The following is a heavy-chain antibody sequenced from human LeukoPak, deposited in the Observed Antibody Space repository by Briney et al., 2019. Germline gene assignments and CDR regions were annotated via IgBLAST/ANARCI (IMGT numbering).Heavy chain of an antibody. CDR3: ARDGAERPHYMDV. CDR2: IIPIFGTA. CDR1: GGTFSSYA. D-gene: IGHD1-1*01. V-gene: IGHV1-69*05. J-gene: IGHJ6*03. Sequence: SVKVSCKASGGTFSSYAISWVRQAPGQGLEWMGGIIPIFGTANYAQKFQGRVTMTTDTSTSTAYMELRSLTSDDTAMYYCARDGAERPHYMDVWGKGTTVTVSS.